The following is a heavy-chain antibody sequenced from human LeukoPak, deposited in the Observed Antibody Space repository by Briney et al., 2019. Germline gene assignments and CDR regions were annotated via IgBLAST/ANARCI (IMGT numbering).Heavy chain of an antibody. CDR1: GFTFSTYA. J-gene: IGHJ4*02. D-gene: IGHD3-3*01. Sequence: PGGSLRLSCAASGFTFSTYAMGWVRQAPGKGLEWVANIKQDGSEKYYVDSVKGRFTISRDNAKNSLYLQMNSLRAEDTAVYYCARDISDDFWSGYWFVYWGQGTLVTVSS. CDR2: IKQDGSEK. V-gene: IGHV3-7*01. CDR3: ARDISDDFWSGYWFVY.